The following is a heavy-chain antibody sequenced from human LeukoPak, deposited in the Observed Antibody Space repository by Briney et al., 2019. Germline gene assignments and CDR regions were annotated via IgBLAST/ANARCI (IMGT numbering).Heavy chain of an antibody. V-gene: IGHV3-33*01. CDR1: GFTFSNYG. Sequence: GRSLRLSCAASGFTFSNYGMHWVRQAPGKGLEWVAVIWHDGSNKYYADSVKGRFTISRDNSKNTLYLQMNSLRAEDTAVYYCARDNPEFDYWGQGTLVTVSS. CDR2: IWHDGSNK. CDR3: ARDNPEFDY. J-gene: IGHJ4*02. D-gene: IGHD1-14*01.